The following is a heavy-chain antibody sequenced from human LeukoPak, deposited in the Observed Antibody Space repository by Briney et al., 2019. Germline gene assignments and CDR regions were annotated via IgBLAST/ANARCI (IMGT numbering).Heavy chain of an antibody. CDR2: IYYSGST. CDR1: GGSISSYY. J-gene: IGHJ4*02. D-gene: IGHD6-6*01. CDR3: ARVRYGSSTYFDY. Sequence: SETLSLTCTVSGGSISSYYWSWIRQPPGKGLEWIGYIYYSGSTNYNPSLKSRVTISVDTSKNQFSLKLSSVTAADTAVYYCARVRYGSSTYFDYWGQGTLVTVSS. V-gene: IGHV4-59*01.